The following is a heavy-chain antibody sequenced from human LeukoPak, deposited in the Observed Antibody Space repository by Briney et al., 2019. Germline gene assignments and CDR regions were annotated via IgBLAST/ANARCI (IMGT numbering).Heavy chain of an antibody. V-gene: IGHV1-18*04. CDR1: GYTFTAYY. CDR3: ARNPHYYDSSGYIPRFDY. CDR2: ISAYDGNT. J-gene: IGHJ4*02. D-gene: IGHD3-22*01. Sequence: ASVKVSCKASGYTFTAYYIHWVRQAPGQGLEWMGWISAYDGNTNYAQKLQGRVTMTTDTSTSTAYMELRSLRSDDTAVYYCARNPHYYDSSGYIPRFDYWGQGTLVTVSS.